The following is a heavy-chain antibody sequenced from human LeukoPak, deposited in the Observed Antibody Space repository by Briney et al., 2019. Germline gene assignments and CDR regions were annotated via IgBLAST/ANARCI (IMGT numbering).Heavy chain of an antibody. J-gene: IGHJ4*02. CDR3: ARADPYSSSWYFGY. CDR1: GFTFSSYS. D-gene: IGHD6-13*01. Sequence: PGGSLRLSCAASGFTFSSYSMNWVRQAPGKGLEWVSSISSSSSYIYYADSVKGRFTISRDNAKNSLYLQMNSLRAEDTAAYYCARADPYSSSWYFGYWGQGTLVTVSS. CDR2: ISSSSSYI. V-gene: IGHV3-21*01.